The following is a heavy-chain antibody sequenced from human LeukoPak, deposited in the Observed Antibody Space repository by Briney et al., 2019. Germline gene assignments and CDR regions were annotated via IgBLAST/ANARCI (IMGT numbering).Heavy chain of an antibody. Sequence: TGGSLRLSCAASGFTFSSYGMHWVRQPPGKGLEWVAFIRFDGNNKYYADSLKGRFTISRDNSKNTLYLQMNSLRAEDTAVYYCARVKGLGFDYWGQGTLVTVSS. D-gene: IGHD3-3*01. V-gene: IGHV3-30*02. CDR3: ARVKGLGFDY. CDR1: GFTFSSYG. J-gene: IGHJ4*02. CDR2: IRFDGNNK.